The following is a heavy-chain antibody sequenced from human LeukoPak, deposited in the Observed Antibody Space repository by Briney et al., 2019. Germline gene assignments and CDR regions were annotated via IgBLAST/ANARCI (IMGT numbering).Heavy chain of an antibody. Sequence: GGSLRLSCATSGFTFRKYGLHCVRQAPGKGLEWVTFIRNDGSDKYSADSVRGRFTISRDNSKNTVHLQMNSLRSEDTAVYYCATDGWWYGVYWGQGTLVTVPS. CDR1: GFTFRKYG. CDR3: ATDGWWYGVY. CDR2: IRNDGSDK. V-gene: IGHV3-30*02. D-gene: IGHD2-15*01. J-gene: IGHJ4*02.